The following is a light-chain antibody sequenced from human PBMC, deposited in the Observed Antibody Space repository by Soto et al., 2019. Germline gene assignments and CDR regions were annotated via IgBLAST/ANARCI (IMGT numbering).Light chain of an antibody. J-gene: IGLJ1*01. Sequence: QSVLTQPASVSGSPGQSIAISCTGTSSDVGGYSYVSWYQQQPGKAPKLVISDVSNRPSGVSDRFSGSKSGNTASLTISGLQTEDVSDYYCASYTTSISYVFATVTNVTV. CDR1: SSDVGGYSY. CDR3: ASYTTSISYV. CDR2: DVS. V-gene: IGLV2-14*01.